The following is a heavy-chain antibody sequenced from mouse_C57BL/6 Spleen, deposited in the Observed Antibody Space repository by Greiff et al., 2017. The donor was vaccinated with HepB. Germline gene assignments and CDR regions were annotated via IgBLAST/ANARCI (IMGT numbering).Heavy chain of an antibody. CDR3: ARSDYYGSSYLAWFAY. Sequence: EVQLQQSGPELVKPGASVKMSCKASGYTFTDYNMHWVKQSHGKSLEWIGYINPNNGGTSYNQKFKGKATLPVNMSSSTAYMELRSLTSEDSAVYYCARSDYYGSSYLAWFAYWGQGTLVTVSA. CDR2: INPNNGGT. J-gene: IGHJ3*01. V-gene: IGHV1-22*01. D-gene: IGHD1-1*01. CDR1: GYTFTDYN.